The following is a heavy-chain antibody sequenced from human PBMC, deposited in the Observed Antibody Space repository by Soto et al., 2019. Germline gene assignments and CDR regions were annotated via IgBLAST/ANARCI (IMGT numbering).Heavy chain of an antibody. CDR1: GGSISSGGYY. V-gene: IGHV4-31*03. J-gene: IGHJ6*02. Sequence: PSETLSLTCTVSGGSISSGGYYWSWIRQHPGKGLEWIGYIYYSGSTYYNPSLKSRVTISVDTSKNQFSLKLSSVTAADTAVYYCARGGYSYLSASPYYYGMDVWGQGATVTVSS. CDR3: ARGGYSYLSASPYYYGMDV. D-gene: IGHD5-18*01. CDR2: IYYSGST.